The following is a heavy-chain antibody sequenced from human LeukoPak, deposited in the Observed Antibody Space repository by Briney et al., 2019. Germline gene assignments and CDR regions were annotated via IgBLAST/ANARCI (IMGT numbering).Heavy chain of an antibody. CDR2: IRYDGSNK. D-gene: IGHD2-21*02. CDR3: ARSVVTATPHYFQH. J-gene: IGHJ1*01. Sequence: GGSLRLSCAASGFTFSSYGMHWVRQAPGKGLEWVAFIRYDGSNKYYADSVKGRFTISRDNSKNTLYLQMNSLRAEDTAVYYCARSVVTATPHYFQHWGQGTLVTVSS. CDR1: GFTFSSYG. V-gene: IGHV3-30*02.